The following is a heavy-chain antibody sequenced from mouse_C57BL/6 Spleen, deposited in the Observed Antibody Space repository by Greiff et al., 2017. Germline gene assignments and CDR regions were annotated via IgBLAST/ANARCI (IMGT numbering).Heavy chain of an antibody. J-gene: IGHJ4*01. CDR1: GYAFSSYW. D-gene: IGHD1-1*01. CDR2: IYPGDGDT. Sequence: VKLQESGAELVKPGASVKISCKASGYAFSSYWMNWVKQRPGKGLEWIGQIYPGDGDTNYNGKFKGKATLTADKSSSTAYMQLSSLTSEDSAVYFCAREAYYGSTHYYAMDYWGQGTSVTVSS. CDR3: AREAYYGSTHYYAMDY. V-gene: IGHV1-80*01.